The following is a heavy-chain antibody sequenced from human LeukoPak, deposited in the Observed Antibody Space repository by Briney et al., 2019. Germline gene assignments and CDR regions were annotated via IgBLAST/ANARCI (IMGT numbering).Heavy chain of an antibody. Sequence: GESLKISCKGSGYRITNYWIGWVRQIPGKGLELMGSIYPGDSDTRYSPSFQGQVTISADKSITTAYLQWSSLKASDTAKYYCTSQGVYYSDSSAYYYWGQGTLVTVSS. J-gene: IGHJ4*02. CDR2: IYPGDSDT. CDR3: TSQGVYYSDSSAYYY. V-gene: IGHV5-51*01. CDR1: GYRITNYW. D-gene: IGHD3-22*01.